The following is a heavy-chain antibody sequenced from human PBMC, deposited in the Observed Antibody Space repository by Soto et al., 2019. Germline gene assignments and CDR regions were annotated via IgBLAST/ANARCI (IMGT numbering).Heavy chain of an antibody. D-gene: IGHD3-3*01. CDR1: GFTFSDYY. J-gene: IGHJ6*02. CDR3: ARGYYDFWSGYYISPYGMDV. CDR2: ISSRGSSI. Sequence: GGSLRLSCAVSGFTFSDYYMSWIRQAPGKGLEWVSYISSRGSSIYYADSVKGRFTISRDNAKNSLYLQMNGLRAEDTAVYYCARGYYDFWSGYYISPYGMDVWGQGTTVTV. V-gene: IGHV3-11*01.